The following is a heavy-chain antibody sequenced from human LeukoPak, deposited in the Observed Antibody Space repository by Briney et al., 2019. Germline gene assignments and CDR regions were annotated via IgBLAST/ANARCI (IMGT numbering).Heavy chain of an antibody. CDR2: ISRRGGRI. CDR1: GLTFSSYA. D-gene: IGHD1-26*01. Sequence: GGSLTLSCAACGLTFSSYAMICVRQAPGEGLEWVSAISRRGGRIYYADCVKGRFTISRDNSKNTLYLQMNSLRVQDTAVYYSAATDYFDYWGQGTLVTVSS. J-gene: IGHJ4*02. CDR3: AATDYFDY. V-gene: IGHV3-23*01.